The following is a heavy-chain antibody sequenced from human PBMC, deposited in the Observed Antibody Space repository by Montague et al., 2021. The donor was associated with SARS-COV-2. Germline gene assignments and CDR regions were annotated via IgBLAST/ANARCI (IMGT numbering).Heavy chain of an antibody. CDR1: GGSISSGGYY. V-gene: IGHV4-30-4*08. CDR3: ARWYYGSGSYAH. Sequence: TLSLTCTVSGGSISSGGYYWSWIRQPPGKGLEWIGYIYYSGSTYYSPSLKSRVTVSVDTSKNQFSLRLSSVTAADTAVYYCARWYYGSGSYAHWGQGTLVTVSS. CDR2: IYYSGST. J-gene: IGHJ4*02. D-gene: IGHD3-10*01.